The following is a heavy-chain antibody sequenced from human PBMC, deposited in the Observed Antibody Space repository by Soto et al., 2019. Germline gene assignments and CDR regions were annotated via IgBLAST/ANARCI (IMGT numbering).Heavy chain of an antibody. D-gene: IGHD2-2*01. CDR1: GGTFSDHG. V-gene: IGHV1-69*12. CDR3: AKIRSPPGRDCLRISCAHYYYFGMDV. CDR2: IIPFYGTT. Sequence: QVQLVQSGAEAKKPGSAVRVSCKASGGTFSDHGISWVRQAPGQGLEWMGGIIPFYGTTEYAQKFAARVSITADELTGTVYMELSNLRSEDTAVYFCAKIRSPPGRDCLRISCAHYYYFGMDVWGQGTTVTVSS. J-gene: IGHJ6*02.